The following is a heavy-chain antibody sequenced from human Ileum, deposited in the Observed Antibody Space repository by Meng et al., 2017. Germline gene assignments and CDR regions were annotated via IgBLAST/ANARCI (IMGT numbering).Heavy chain of an antibody. D-gene: IGHD5-24*01. CDR1: GAAFSTSVW. CDR3: ARVSQRDGYNSANFDY. J-gene: IGHJ4*02. Sequence: VQLQELVHGLVQPSGTLSLTCAFSGAAFSTSVWWSRLRQTPGQGLEWIGEIYHTGSTTYNPSLESRVTVSVDKSNNQFSLRLTSATAADTAVYYCARVSQRDGYNSANFDYWGQGALVTVSS. V-gene: IGHV4-4*02. CDR2: IYHTGST.